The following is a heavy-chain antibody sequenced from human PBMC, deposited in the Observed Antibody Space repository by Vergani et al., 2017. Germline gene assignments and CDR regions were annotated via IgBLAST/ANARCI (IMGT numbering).Heavy chain of an antibody. Sequence: EVQLVESGGGLVKPGGSLRLSCAASGFTFSDCSMSWVRQAPGKGLEWVAFIGSSGPYINYADSVKGRFIISRDNTNNSLFLQLRSLRAEDAAVYYCARDCTSCGCPDNYGMDVWGQGATVTVSS. CDR2: IGSSGPYI. CDR3: ARDCTSCGCPDNYGMDV. V-gene: IGHV3-21*06. D-gene: IGHD2-8*01. J-gene: IGHJ6*02. CDR1: GFTFSDCS.